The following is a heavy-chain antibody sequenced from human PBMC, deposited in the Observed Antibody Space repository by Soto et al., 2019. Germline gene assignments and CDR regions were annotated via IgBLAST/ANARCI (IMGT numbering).Heavy chain of an antibody. CDR3: ARGGWTTYYSPFFDY. CDR1: GFSLSSNGVG. CDR2: IYWDDDK. Sequence: QITLKESGPTLVKPTQTLTLTCTFSGFSLSSNGVGVGWIRQPPGKALEWLALIYWDDDKRYSPSLKSRLTSSMDAAKDQVVLTLTKLDTVDTATYFCARGGWTTYYSPFFDYWGQGTLVTVSS. D-gene: IGHD3-10*01. V-gene: IGHV2-5*02. J-gene: IGHJ4*02.